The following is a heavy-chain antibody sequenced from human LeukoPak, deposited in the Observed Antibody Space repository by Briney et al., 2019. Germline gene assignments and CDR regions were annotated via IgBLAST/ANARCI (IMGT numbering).Heavy chain of an antibody. Sequence: PGGSLRLSCAASGFTFSSYGMHWVRQAPRKGLEWVAIVWSDGSEEFYAESVKGRFTISRDNSKNTLYLQMNSLRAEDTAVYYCASYDFWSSYSTDYWGQGTLVTVSS. D-gene: IGHD3-3*01. V-gene: IGHV3-33*01. CDR3: ASYDFWSSYSTDY. CDR1: GFTFSSYG. CDR2: VWSDGSEE. J-gene: IGHJ4*02.